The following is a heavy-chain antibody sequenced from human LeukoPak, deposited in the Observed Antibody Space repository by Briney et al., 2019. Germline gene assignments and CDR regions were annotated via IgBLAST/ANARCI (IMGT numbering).Heavy chain of an antibody. D-gene: IGHD4-23*01. Sequence: GGSLRLSCAASGFTFSTYAMSWVRQAPGKGLECVSALSGNGNTIYYADSVKGRSTISRDNSKNTLSLQMNSLRAEDTAVYYCAKALYGGHDYWGQGTLVTVSS. CDR1: GFTFSTYA. J-gene: IGHJ4*02. CDR2: LSGNGNTI. V-gene: IGHV3-23*01. CDR3: AKALYGGHDY.